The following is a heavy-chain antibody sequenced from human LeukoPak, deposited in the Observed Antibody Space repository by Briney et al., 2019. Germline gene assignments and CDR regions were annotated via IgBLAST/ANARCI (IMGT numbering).Heavy chain of an antibody. J-gene: IGHJ6*03. CDR2: IIPIFGTA. V-gene: IGHV1-69*05. CDR1: GGTFSSYA. CDR3: AIGPAEIRSGWYYYYYYMDV. D-gene: IGHD6-19*01. Sequence: PVKVSCKASGGTFSSYAISWVRQAPGQGLEWMGRIIPIFGTANYAQKFQGRVTITTDESTSTAYMELSSLRSEDTAVYYCAIGPAEIRSGWYYYYYYMDVWGKGTTVTVSS.